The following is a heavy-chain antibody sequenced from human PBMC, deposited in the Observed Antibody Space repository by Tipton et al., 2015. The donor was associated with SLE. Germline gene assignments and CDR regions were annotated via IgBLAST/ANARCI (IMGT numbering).Heavy chain of an antibody. D-gene: IGHD6-13*01. Sequence: TLSLTCTVSGGSISSSSYYWGWIRQPPGKGLEWIGSIYYSGSTYYNPSLKSRVTISVDTSKNQFSLKLSSVTAADTAVYYCARDGQQQGGGFDYWGQGTLVTVSS. CDR3: ARDGQQQGGGFDY. V-gene: IGHV4-39*07. J-gene: IGHJ4*02. CDR1: GGSISSSSYY. CDR2: IYYSGST.